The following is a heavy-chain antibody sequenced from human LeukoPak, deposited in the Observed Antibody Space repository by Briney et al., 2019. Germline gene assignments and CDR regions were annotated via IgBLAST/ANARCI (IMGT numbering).Heavy chain of an antibody. D-gene: IGHD6-6*01. J-gene: IGHJ6*03. CDR3: ARFRIAARPGYYYYMDV. V-gene: IGHV3-48*04. CDR1: GFTFSSYS. CDR2: ISSSSSTI. Sequence: GGSLRLSCAASGFTFSSYSMNWVRQAPGKGLEWVSYISSSSSTIYYADSVKGRFTISRDNAKNSLYLQMNSLRAEDTAVYYCARFRIAARPGYYYYMDVWGKGTTVTVSS.